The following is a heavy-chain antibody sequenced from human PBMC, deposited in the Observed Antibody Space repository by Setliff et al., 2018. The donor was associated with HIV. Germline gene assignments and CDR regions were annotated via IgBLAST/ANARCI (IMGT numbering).Heavy chain of an antibody. D-gene: IGHD6-13*01. CDR1: GFSFRNSFYN. J-gene: IGHJ3*02. CDR3: ARGMLRSSWYAHHDAFDI. V-gene: IGHV4-39*07. Sequence: SETLSLTCNVSGFSFRNSFYNWGWIRQPPGKGLEWIGSIYYSGSTYYNPSLKSRGTISIDTSKNQFSLKLSSVTAADTAVYYCARGMLRSSWYAHHDAFDIWGQGTMVTVSS. CDR2: IYYSGST.